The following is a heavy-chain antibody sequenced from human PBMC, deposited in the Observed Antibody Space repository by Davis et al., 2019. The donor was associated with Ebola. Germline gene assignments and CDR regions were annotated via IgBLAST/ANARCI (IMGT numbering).Heavy chain of an antibody. D-gene: IGHD1-26*01. CDR1: AGSISSGGYY. J-gene: IGHJ3*02. V-gene: IGHV4-31*03. CDR2: IYYSGST. CDR3: ARVRGGSTLYDALEI. Sequence: MPSETLSLTCTVSAGSISSGGYYWSWIRQHPGKGLEWIGYIYYSGSTYYNPSLKSRVTITVDTSKNQFSLKLSSVTAADTAVYYFARVRGGSTLYDALEIWGQGTLVTVSS.